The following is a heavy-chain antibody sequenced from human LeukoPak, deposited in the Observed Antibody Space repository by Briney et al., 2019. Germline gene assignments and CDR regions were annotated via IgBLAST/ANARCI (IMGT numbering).Heavy chain of an antibody. CDR2: IYYSGST. D-gene: IGHD3-22*01. CDR1: GGSISSSSYY. Sequence: SETLSLTCTVSGGSISSSSYYWGWIRQPPGKGLEWIGSIYYSGSTYYNPSLKSRVTISVDTSKNQFSLKLSSVTAADTAVYYCAGGKNTMIVGPLLYYWGQGTLVTVSS. J-gene: IGHJ4*02. CDR3: AGGKNTMIVGPLLYY. V-gene: IGHV4-39*07.